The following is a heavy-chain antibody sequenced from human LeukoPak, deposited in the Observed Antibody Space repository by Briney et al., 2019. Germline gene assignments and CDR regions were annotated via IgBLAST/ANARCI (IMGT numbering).Heavy chain of an antibody. CDR3: ARQNTPHGNFDY. D-gene: IGHD1-26*01. J-gene: IGHJ4*02. CDR2: IHDDGSKT. V-gene: IGHV3-74*01. CDR1: GFPFSDYW. Sequence: GSLRLSCAASGFPFSDYWMHWVRQAPGKGLVWVSRIHDDGSKTVYADSVKGRFTISRENAKNSLFLLMTSLRADDTAVYYCARQNTPHGNFDYWGQGILVTVSS.